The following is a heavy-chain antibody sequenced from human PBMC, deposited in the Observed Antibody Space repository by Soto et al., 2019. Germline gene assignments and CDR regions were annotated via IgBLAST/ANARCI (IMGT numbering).Heavy chain of an antibody. CDR2: ISSSSSYI. V-gene: IGHV3-21*04. CDR3: ARYVTVDSHYAFVL. CDR1: GFTFSSYS. Sequence: GGSLRLSCAASGFTFSSYSMNWVRQAPGKGLEWVSSISSSSSYIYYADSVKGRFTISRDNAKNSLYLQMNSLRGEDTGVYHCARYVTVDSHYAFVLSGQGTMVTV. D-gene: IGHD5-12*01. J-gene: IGHJ3*01.